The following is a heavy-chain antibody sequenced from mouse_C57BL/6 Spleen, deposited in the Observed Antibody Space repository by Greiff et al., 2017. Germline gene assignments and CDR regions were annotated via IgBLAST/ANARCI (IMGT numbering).Heavy chain of an antibody. J-gene: IGHJ2*01. V-gene: IGHV5-9-1*02. CDR1: GFTFSSYA. D-gene: IGHD1-1*01. CDR2: ISSGGDYI. Sequence: EVQGVESGEGLVKPGGSLKLSCAASGFTFSSYAMSWVRQTPEKRLEWVAYISSGGDYIYYADTVKGRFTISRDNARNTLYLQMSSLKSEDTAMYYCTRDDYYGSSYLDYWGQGTTLTVSS. CDR3: TRDDYYGSSYLDY.